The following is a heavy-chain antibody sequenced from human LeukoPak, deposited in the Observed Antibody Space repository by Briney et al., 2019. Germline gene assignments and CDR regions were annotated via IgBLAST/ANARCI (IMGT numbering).Heavy chain of an antibody. CDR3: ARYKPQYRWDLYYFDY. CDR2: MKQDGSER. CDR1: GFTLSSYW. J-gene: IGHJ4*02. Sequence: GGSLRLSCAASGFTLSSYWMSWVRQAPGKGLEWVANMKQDGSERYYVDPVKGRFTISRDNAKNSLYLEMNGLRAEDTSVYYCARYKPQYRWDLYYFDYWGQGTLVTVSS. V-gene: IGHV3-7*01. D-gene: IGHD1-1*01.